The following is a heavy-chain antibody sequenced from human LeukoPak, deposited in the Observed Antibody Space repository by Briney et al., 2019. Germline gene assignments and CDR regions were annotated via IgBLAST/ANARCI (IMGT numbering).Heavy chain of an antibody. J-gene: IGHJ4*02. D-gene: IGHD3-10*01. CDR1: EFTFTNYW. CDR2: INQYGSEK. Sequence: GGSLRLSCAASEFTFTNYWMSWVRQAPGKGLEWVANINQYGSEKYYVDSVKGRFTISRDNAKNSLYLQMNSLTAEDTAVYYCARDWTNMIRGVSIDYWGQGALVIVSS. CDR3: ARDWTNMIRGVSIDY. V-gene: IGHV3-7*05.